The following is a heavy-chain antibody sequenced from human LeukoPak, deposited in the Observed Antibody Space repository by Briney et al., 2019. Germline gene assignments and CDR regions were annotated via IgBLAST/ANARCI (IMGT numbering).Heavy chain of an antibody. CDR1: EFSLSTFGVG. D-gene: IGHD1-1*01. Sequence: SGPTLVKPTQTLTLTCTFSEFSLSTFGVGVGWIRQPPGKALEWLAVIYWNDDKRYSPSLESRLTITKDTSKSQVVLTMTNMDPVDTATYYCAHRSKLNNIWRTFDYWGQGTLVTVSS. J-gene: IGHJ4*02. V-gene: IGHV2-5*01. CDR2: IYWNDDK. CDR3: AHRSKLNNIWRTFDY.